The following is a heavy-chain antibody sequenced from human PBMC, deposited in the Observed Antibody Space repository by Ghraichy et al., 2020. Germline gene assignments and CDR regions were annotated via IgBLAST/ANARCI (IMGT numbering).Heavy chain of an antibody. V-gene: IGHV4-59*08. J-gene: IGHJ5*02. Sequence: SETLSLTCTVSGGSISSYYWSWIRQPPGKGLEWIGYIYYSGSTNYNPSLKSRVTISVDTSKNQFSLKLSSVTAADTAVYYCARHGRYCSSTSCLEGWFDPWGQGTLVTVSS. D-gene: IGHD2-2*01. CDR3: ARHGRYCSSTSCLEGWFDP. CDR1: GGSISSYY. CDR2: IYYSGST.